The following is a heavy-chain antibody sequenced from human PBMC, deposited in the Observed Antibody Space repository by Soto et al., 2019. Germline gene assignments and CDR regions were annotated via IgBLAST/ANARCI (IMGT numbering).Heavy chain of an antibody. CDR1: GFTFSTYW. CDR2: IKPDGSEK. V-gene: IGHV3-7*04. J-gene: IGHJ3*02. CDR3: ARGDYYDSSGPFSDAFDI. D-gene: IGHD3-22*01. Sequence: PGGSLRLSCAASGFTFSTYWMSWVRQAPGKGLEWVANIKPDGSEKWYVDSVKGRFTISRDNAKNSLHLQMNSLRAEDTAVYYCARGDYYDSSGPFSDAFDIWGQGTKVTVSS.